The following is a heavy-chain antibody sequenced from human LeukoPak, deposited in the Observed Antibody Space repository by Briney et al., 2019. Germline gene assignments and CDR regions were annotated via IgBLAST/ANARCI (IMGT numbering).Heavy chain of an antibody. D-gene: IGHD3-9*01. V-gene: IGHV3-66*01. CDR2: IYSGGST. Sequence: GGSLRVSCAGSGFTVSNSYISWVGQAPGRGVEGVSVIYSGGSTYYEDSVKGRFTISRDNPKNTLYLQMNSLRTEDTAVYYCSRVVFGDIFGAFDIWGQGTMVTVSS. CDR3: SRVVFGDIFGAFDI. J-gene: IGHJ3*02. CDR1: GFTVSNSY.